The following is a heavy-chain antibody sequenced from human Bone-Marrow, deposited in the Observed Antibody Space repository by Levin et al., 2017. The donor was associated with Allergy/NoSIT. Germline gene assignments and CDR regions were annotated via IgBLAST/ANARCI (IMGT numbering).Heavy chain of an antibody. D-gene: IGHD3-22*01. CDR3: ARGGADYYDTTGHWGWFDP. Sequence: GGSLRLSCAASGFTFSDYYFSWIRQAPGKGLEWLSYISKSRSSIYYADSVKGRFTISRDDAKNSLDLQMNSLRVEDTAVYYCARGGADYYDTTGHWGWFDPWGQGALVTVSS. CDR2: ISKSRSSI. V-gene: IGHV3-11*01. J-gene: IGHJ5*02. CDR1: GFTFSDYY.